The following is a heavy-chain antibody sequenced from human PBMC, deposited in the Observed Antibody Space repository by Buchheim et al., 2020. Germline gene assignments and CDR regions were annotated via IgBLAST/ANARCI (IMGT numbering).Heavy chain of an antibody. D-gene: IGHD1-1*01. CDR3: ARWYTDAFDI. Sequence: QVQLVESGGGVVQPGRSLRLSCAASGFTFSSYAMHWVRQAPGKGLEWVAVISYDGSNKYYADSVKGRFNISRDNSKNTLYLQMNSLRAEDTAVYYCARWYTDAFDIWGQGT. J-gene: IGHJ3*02. CDR2: ISYDGSNK. CDR1: GFTFSSYA. V-gene: IGHV3-30*04.